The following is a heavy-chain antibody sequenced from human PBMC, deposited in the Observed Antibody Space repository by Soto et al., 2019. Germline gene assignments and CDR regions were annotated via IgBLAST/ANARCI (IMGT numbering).Heavy chain of an antibody. D-gene: IGHD4-17*01. CDR3: GRHPHGDYDVMGV. V-gene: IGHV5-51*01. Sequence: GGSLKISCKGSGYSFTNYWIGWVRQMPGKGLEWMGIIYPGDSDTRYSPSFQGQVTISADWSISTAYLHWSSLRASDTAMYYCGRHPHGDYDVMGVWGQGTAVTVSS. CDR2: IYPGDSDT. CDR1: GYSFTNYW. J-gene: IGHJ6*02.